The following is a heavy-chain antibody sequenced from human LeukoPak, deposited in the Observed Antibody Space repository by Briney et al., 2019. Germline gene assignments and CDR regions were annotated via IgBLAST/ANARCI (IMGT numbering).Heavy chain of an antibody. CDR3: ARAVGVVDCNTYSCKPYYFDY. V-gene: IGHV3-66*01. CDR1: GFGIGASF. J-gene: IGHJ4*02. Sequence: GGSLRLSCAASGFGIGASFINWVRQAPGKGLEWVSLLSRGESAFYADSVKGRFTLFRDSSNNTVFLHMNSLRAEDTAVYFCARAVGVVDCNTYSCKPYYFDYWGQGALVTVSS. D-gene: IGHD2/OR15-2a*01. CDR2: LSRGESA.